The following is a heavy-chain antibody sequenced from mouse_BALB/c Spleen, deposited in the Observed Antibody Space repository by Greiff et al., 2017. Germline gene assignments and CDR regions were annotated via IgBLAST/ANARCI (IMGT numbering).Heavy chain of an antibody. V-gene: IGHV5-4*02. CDR3: ARDKDYYFDY. CDR1: GFTFSDYY. Sequence: EVHLVESGGGLVKPGGSLKLSCAASGFTFSDYYMYWVRQTPEKRLEWVATISDGGSYTYYPDSVKGRFTISRDNAKNNLYLQMSSLKSEDTAMYYCARDKDYYFDYWGQGTTLTVSS. CDR2: ISDGGSYT. D-gene: IGHD1-3*01. J-gene: IGHJ2*01.